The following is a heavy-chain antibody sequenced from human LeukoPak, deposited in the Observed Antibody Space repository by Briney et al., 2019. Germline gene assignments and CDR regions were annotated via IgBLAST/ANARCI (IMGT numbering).Heavy chain of an antibody. J-gene: IGHJ6*02. CDR2: IIPIFGTA. V-gene: IGHV1-69*13. D-gene: IGHD3-16*01. CDR3: ARDRGRPYGMDV. Sequence: GASVKVSCKASGGRVSSYAISWGREAPGQGLEWMGGIIPIFGTANYAQKFQGRVTITADESTSTACMELSSLRSEDTAVYYCARDRGRPYGMDVWGQGTTVTVSS. CDR1: GGRVSSYA.